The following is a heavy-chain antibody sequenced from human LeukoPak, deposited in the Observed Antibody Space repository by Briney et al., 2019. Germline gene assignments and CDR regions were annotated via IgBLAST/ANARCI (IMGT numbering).Heavy chain of an antibody. J-gene: IGHJ6*03. V-gene: IGHV4-59*08. CDR1: GGSISSYY. CDR2: IYYTGST. Sequence: PSETLSLTCTVSGGSISSYYWSWIRQPPGKGLEWIGYIYYTGSTNYNPSLKSRVTISLGTSMNQFSLKLSSVTAADTAVYYCARLPLFHYMDVWGKGTKVTVS. CDR3: ARLPLFHYMDV.